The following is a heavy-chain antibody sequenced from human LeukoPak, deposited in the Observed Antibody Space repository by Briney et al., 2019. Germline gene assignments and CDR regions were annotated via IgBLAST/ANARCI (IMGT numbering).Heavy chain of an antibody. D-gene: IGHD6-19*01. CDR3: ARPKYSSGWYPFGY. V-gene: IGHV1-8*03. J-gene: IGHJ4*02. Sequence: ASVKVSCKASGYTFTGYYMHWVRQAPGQGLEWMGWMNPNSGNTGYAQKFQGRVTITRNTSISTAYMELSSLRSEDTAVYYCARPKYSSGWYPFGYWGQGTLVTVSS. CDR2: MNPNSGNT. CDR1: GYTFTGYY.